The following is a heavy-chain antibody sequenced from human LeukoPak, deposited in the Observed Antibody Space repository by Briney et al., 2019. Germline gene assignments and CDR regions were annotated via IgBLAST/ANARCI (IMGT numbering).Heavy chain of an antibody. Sequence: DPGGSLRLSCVASGFSFSTYDMNWVRQAPGKGLECVSAISGSGGSTHYADSVKGRFTISRDISRNTLYLQMNSLRAEDTAIYYCANTHYGNGGVRGLWGQGALVTVSS. CDR3: ANTHYGNGGVRGL. V-gene: IGHV3-23*01. CDR2: ISGSGGST. J-gene: IGHJ4*02. CDR1: GFSFSTYD. D-gene: IGHD4-17*01.